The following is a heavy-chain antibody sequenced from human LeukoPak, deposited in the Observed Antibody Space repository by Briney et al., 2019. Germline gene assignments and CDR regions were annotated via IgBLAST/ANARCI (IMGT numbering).Heavy chain of an antibody. Sequence: GGSLRLSCAASGFTFSSYAMHWVRQAPGKGLEWGAVISYDGSVKYYADSVKGRFTISRDNSKNTMYLETNSLRAEDTAVYYCAREVAAAGVMGAFDVWGQGTMVTVSS. CDR1: GFTFSSYA. D-gene: IGHD6-13*01. CDR3: AREVAAAGVMGAFDV. V-gene: IGHV3-30-3*01. CDR2: ISYDGSVK. J-gene: IGHJ3*01.